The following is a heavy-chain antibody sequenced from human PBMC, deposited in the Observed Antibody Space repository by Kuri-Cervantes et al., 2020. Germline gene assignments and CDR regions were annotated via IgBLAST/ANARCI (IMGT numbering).Heavy chain of an antibody. J-gene: IGHJ4*02. D-gene: IGHD3-3*01. V-gene: IGHV3-11*01. CDR2: ISSSGSTI. Sequence: GGSLRLSCAASGFTFSDYYMSWIRQAPGKGLEWVSYISSSGSTIYYADSVKGRFTISRDNAKNSLYLQMNSLRAEDTAVYYCANSVPDNTVFGVVITPYFDYWGQGTLVTVSS. CDR1: GFTFSDYY. CDR3: ANSVPDNTVFGVVITPYFDY.